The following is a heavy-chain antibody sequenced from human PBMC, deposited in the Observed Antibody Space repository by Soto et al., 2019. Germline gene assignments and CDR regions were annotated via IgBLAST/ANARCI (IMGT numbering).Heavy chain of an antibody. CDR2: ISDSGST. D-gene: IGHD6-19*01. V-gene: IGHV4-59*13. CDR1: GGSIIRDY. Sequence: QVQLQESGPGLVRPSETLSLTCTVSGGSIIRDYWSWIRQPPGKGLEWSGYISDSGSTDYNPSLKSRVTILVSTSKNEFSLTLNSVTAADTAGYYCVTESRYRGWFDFWGQGTLVTVSS. CDR3: VTESRYRGWFDF. J-gene: IGHJ4*02.